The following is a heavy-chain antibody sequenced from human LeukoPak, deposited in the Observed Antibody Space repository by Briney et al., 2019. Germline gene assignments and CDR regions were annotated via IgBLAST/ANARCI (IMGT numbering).Heavy chain of an antibody. D-gene: IGHD6-6*01. CDR3: ARLSIASRVRIFDY. V-gene: IGHV4-59*08. J-gene: IGHJ4*02. CDR1: GGTMSNYY. CDR2: IYYSGST. Sequence: SETLPLTCTVSGGTMSNYYWSWIRQPPGKGLECIGHIYYSGSTNYKPSLKSRVTISLDTSKNQFSLKLSSVTAADTAVYYCARLSIASRVRIFDYWGQGTLVTVSS.